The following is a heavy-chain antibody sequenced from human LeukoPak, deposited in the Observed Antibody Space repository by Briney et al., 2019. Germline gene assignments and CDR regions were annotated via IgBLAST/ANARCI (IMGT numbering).Heavy chain of an antibody. D-gene: IGHD6-13*01. CDR1: GDSVSNNSAA. CDR2: TYHRSKWYD. J-gene: IGHJ3*01. Sequence: SQTLSLTCAISGDSVSNNSAAWNWIRQSPSRGLEWLGRTYHRSKWYDDYAVSMTSRTTINADTSKNQFSLHLNSVTPEDTAVYYCARDGYSSTWYVFDVWGQGTVVTVSS. V-gene: IGHV6-1*01. CDR3: ARDGYSSTWYVFDV.